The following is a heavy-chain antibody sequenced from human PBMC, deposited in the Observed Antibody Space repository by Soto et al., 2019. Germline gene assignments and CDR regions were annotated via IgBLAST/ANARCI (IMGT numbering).Heavy chain of an antibody. CDR3: ARELNYYDSSGYHSTEGAH. CDR2: ISSSSNYI. Sequence: ELQLVESGGGLVQPGGSLRVSCAASGFTFTSYTMNWVRQAPGKGLEWVSSISSSSNYIYYADSVKGRFTISRDNAKNSLYLQINSLRAEDTAVYYCARELNYYDSSGYHSTEGAHWGQGTLVTVSS. CDR1: GFTFTSYT. J-gene: IGHJ4*02. D-gene: IGHD3-22*01. V-gene: IGHV3-21*01.